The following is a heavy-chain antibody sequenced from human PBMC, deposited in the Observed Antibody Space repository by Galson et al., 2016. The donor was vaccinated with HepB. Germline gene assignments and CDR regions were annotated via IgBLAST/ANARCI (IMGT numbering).Heavy chain of an antibody. CDR3: AKWGGSGYDWARLDY. J-gene: IGHJ4*02. CDR1: GFTFTSHA. D-gene: IGHD5-12*01. V-gene: IGHV3-23*01. Sequence: SLRLSCAASGFTFTSHAMSWVRQAPGKGLEWVSAISGSGGSTYYADSVKGRFTISRDNSKNTLYLQMNSLRAEDTAVYYCAKWGGSGYDWARLDYWGQGTLVTVSS. CDR2: ISGSGGST.